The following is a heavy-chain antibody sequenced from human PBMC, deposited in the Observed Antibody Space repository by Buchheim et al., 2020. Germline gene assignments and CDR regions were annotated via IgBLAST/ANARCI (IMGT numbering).Heavy chain of an antibody. Sequence: QVQLVESGGGVVQPGRSLRLSCEASGFTFSSYGMNWVRQAPGKGLEWVAVISYDGSNKYYADSVKGRFTISRDNSKNTLYLQMNSLRAEDTALYYCARPPLAYFDWLSIDYWCQGTL. CDR3: ARPPLAYFDWLSIDY. D-gene: IGHD3-9*01. CDR1: GFTFSSYG. J-gene: IGHJ4*02. CDR2: ISYDGSNK. V-gene: IGHV3-30*03.